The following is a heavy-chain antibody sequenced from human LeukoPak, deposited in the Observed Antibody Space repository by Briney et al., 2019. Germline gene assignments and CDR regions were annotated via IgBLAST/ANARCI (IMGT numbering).Heavy chain of an antibody. V-gene: IGHV4-39*01. D-gene: IGHD2-15*01. J-gene: IGHJ5*02. CDR1: GGSISSSSYY. CDR3: ARRRIVVVAATPGHNWFDP. CDR2: IYYSGST. Sequence: TSETLSLTCTVSGGSISSSSYYWGWIRQPPGKGLEWIGSIYYSGSTYYNPSLESRVTISVDTSKNQFSLKLSSVTAADTAVYYCARRRIVVVAATPGHNWFDPWGQGTLVTVSS.